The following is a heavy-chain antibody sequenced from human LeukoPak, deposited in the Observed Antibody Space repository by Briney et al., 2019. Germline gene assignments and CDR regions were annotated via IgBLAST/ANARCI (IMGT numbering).Heavy chain of an antibody. J-gene: IGHJ2*01. Sequence: QPGGSLRLSCAASGFTLSSFEMNWVRQAPGKGLQWVSYISTSGTIYYADSVKGRFTITRDIARNSLYLQMNSLRAEDTAVYYCAKGRVSQARGLWGSSFKGIQDWYFDLWGRGTLVTVSS. CDR2: ISTSGTI. V-gene: IGHV3-48*03. CDR1: GFTLSSFE. D-gene: IGHD2-21*01. CDR3: AKGRVSQARGLWGSSFKGIQDWYFDL.